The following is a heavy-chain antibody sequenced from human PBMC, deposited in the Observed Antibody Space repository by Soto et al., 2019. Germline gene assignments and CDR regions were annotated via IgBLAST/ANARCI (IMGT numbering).Heavy chain of an antibody. Sequence: SETLSLTCTVSGGSISSYYWSWIRQPPGKGLEWIGYIYYSGSTNYNPSLKSRVTISVDTSKNQFSLKLSSVTAADTAVYYCARDGYSSSSHYYYGMDVWGQGTTVTVSS. CDR3: ARDGYSSSSHYYYGMDV. CDR1: GGSISSYY. CDR2: IYYSGST. J-gene: IGHJ6*02. D-gene: IGHD6-6*01. V-gene: IGHV4-59*01.